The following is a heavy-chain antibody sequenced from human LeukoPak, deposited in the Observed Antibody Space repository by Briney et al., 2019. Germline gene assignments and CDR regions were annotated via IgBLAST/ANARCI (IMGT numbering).Heavy chain of an antibody. D-gene: IGHD3-16*01. J-gene: IGHJ4*02. CDR3: ARGGVFDY. V-gene: IGHV1-46*01. Sequence: ASVKVSCKASGYIFSSYYMHWVRQAPGQGLEWMGIINPSGGSTNYAQKFQGRVSVTRDMSTSTVYMELSSLRSEDTAVYYCARGGVFDYWGQGTLVTVSS. CDR1: GYIFSSYY. CDR2: INPSGGST.